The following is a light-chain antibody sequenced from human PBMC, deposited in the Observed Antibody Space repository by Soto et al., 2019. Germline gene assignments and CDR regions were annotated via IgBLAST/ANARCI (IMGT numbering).Light chain of an antibody. CDR2: GVT. CDR1: ARDIGNYNY. CDR3: SSYTSYTTLWV. V-gene: IGLV2-14*01. J-gene: IGLJ3*02. Sequence: QSVLTQPASVSGSPGQSITISCTGTARDIGNYNYVSWYQQHPGKAPKLMIYGVTNRPSGVSNRFSGSKSGNAASLTISGLQAEDEADYYCSSYTSYTTLWVFGGGTKLTV.